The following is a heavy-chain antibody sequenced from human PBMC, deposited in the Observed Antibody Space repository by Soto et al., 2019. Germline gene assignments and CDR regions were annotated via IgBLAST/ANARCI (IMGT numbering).Heavy chain of an antibody. V-gene: IGHV3-23*01. D-gene: IGHD3-3*01. CDR1: GFTFSSYA. J-gene: IGHJ6*02. Sequence: EVQLLESGGGLVQPGGSLRLSCAASGFTFSSYAMSWVRQAPGKGLEWVSAISGSGGSTYYADSVKGRFTISRDNSKNTLYLQMNSLRDEDTAVYYCAKTAGDDFWSGYHYYYYGIDVWGQGTTVTVSS. CDR2: ISGSGGST. CDR3: AKTAGDDFWSGYHYYYYGIDV.